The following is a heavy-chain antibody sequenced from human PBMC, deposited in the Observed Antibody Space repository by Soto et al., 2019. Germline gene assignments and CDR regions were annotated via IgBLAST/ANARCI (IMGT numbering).Heavy chain of an antibody. CDR1: GFTFSSYG. D-gene: IGHD3-3*01. Sequence: GGSLRLSCAASGFTFSSYGMHWVRQAPGKGLEWVAVISYDGSNKYYADSAKGRFTISRDNSKNTLYLQMNSLRAEDTAVYYCEKARGSYDFWSGQLGWGQGTLVTVYS. CDR3: EKARGSYDFWSGQLG. CDR2: ISYDGSNK. J-gene: IGHJ4*02. V-gene: IGHV3-30*18.